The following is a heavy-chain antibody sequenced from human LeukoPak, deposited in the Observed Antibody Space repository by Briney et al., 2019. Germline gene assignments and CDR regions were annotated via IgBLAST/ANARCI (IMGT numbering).Heavy chain of an antibody. CDR3: ASRDPQGAFDI. J-gene: IGHJ3*02. Sequence: SVKVSCKASGGTFSSYAISWVRQAPGQGLEWMGGIIPIFGTANYAQKFQGRVTITTDESTSIAYMELSSLRSEDTAVYYCASRDPQGAFDIWGQGTMVTVSS. CDR1: GGTFSSYA. CDR2: IIPIFGTA. V-gene: IGHV1-69*05.